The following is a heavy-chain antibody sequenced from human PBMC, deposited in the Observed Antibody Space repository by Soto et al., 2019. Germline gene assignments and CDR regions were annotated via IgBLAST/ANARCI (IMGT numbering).Heavy chain of an antibody. CDR2: IWYDGSNK. V-gene: IGHV3-33*01. D-gene: IGHD3-10*01. J-gene: IGHJ4*02. CDR1: GFTFSSYV. Sequence: QVQRLESGGGVVQPGRSLRLSCAASGFTFSSYVMHWVRQAPGKGLEWVAVIWYDGSNKYYADSVEGRFTISRDNSKNSLYVAMSGLRAGGRAVYYCASGRGEVDYWGQGTLVTVSS. CDR3: ASGRGEVDY.